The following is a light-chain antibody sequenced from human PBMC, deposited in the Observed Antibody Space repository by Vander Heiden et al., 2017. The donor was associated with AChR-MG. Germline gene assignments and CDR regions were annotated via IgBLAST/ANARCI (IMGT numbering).Light chain of an antibody. Sequence: QSVLTQPPSASGTPGQRVTISCSGSRSNIGSFTVNWYQQRPGTAPKLLIYSDNQRPSGVPDRFSGSKSDTSASLAISGLQSEDEADYYCAAWDDSLNVLFGGGTKLTVL. CDR2: SDN. CDR3: AAWDDSLNVL. J-gene: IGLJ2*01. CDR1: RSNIGSFT. V-gene: IGLV1-44*01.